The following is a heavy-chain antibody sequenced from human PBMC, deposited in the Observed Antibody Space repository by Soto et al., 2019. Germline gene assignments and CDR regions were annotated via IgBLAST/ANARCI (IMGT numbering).Heavy chain of an antibody. Sequence: XXTLCLPFTVARDSISRSSNHWGCIRLPPGKGLEWIASIKYSGTTFYNPSLKSRVTLSVDTSKNQFALKLSSVTAAETAVYYCARHGITGSYYDAFDIWGQGTMVTVSS. CDR2: IKYSGTT. CDR1: RDSISRSSNH. CDR3: ARHGITGSYYDAFDI. V-gene: IGHV4-39*01. D-gene: IGHD1-26*01. J-gene: IGHJ3*02.